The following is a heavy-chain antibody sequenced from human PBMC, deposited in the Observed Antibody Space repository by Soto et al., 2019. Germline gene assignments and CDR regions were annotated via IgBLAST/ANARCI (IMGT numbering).Heavy chain of an antibody. J-gene: IGHJ1*01. Sequence: EVQLVESGGGLVQPGRSLRLSCAASGFTFDDYAMHWVRQVPGKGLEWGSGINWNSGSIGYADSVKGRLAISRDNAKNSLPLQMNSLSAEDTAFYYCVKDESINWYSGHFRHWGQGTLVTVSS. V-gene: IGHV3-9*01. CDR2: INWNSGSI. CDR3: VKDESINWYSGHFRH. D-gene: IGHD6-13*01. CDR1: GFTFDDYA.